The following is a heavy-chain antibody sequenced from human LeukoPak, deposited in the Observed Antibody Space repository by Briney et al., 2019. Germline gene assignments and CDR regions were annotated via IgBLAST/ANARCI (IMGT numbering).Heavy chain of an antibody. CDR3: AREPEDQLNGAMDV. CDR2: IKKDGSEI. Sequence: PGGSLRLSCAASGFTFSSYWMSWVRQAPGKGLEWVANIKKDGSEIFYVDSVKGRFTISRDNAKNSLSLQMNGLRVEDTAIYYCAREPEDQLNGAMDVWGQGTTVTVSS. V-gene: IGHV3-7*01. D-gene: IGHD2-2*01. J-gene: IGHJ6*02. CDR1: GFTFSSYW.